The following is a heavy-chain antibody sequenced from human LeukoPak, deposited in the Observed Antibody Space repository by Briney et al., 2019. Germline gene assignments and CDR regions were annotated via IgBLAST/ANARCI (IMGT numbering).Heavy chain of an antibody. Sequence: GRSLRLSCAASGFTFDDYGMSWVRQVPGKGLEWVSGLNWNGGSTGYADSVKGRFTISRDNAKNSLYLQMDSLRVEDTALYYCARGIRFLEWLSGFDYWGQGTLVTVS. D-gene: IGHD3-3*01. J-gene: IGHJ4*02. CDR3: ARGIRFLEWLSGFDY. V-gene: IGHV3-20*04. CDR2: LNWNGGST. CDR1: GFTFDDYG.